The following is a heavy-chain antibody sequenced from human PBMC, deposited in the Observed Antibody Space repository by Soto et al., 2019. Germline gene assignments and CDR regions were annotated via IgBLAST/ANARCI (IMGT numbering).Heavy chain of an antibody. V-gene: IGHV1-18*01. CDR1: GYSFTSYG. CDR2: INPINNKS. D-gene: IGHD3-10*01. CDR3: AASYGSGYRAFDY. J-gene: IGHJ4*02. Sequence: ASVKVSCKASGYSFTSYGISWVRQAPGLGLEWVGRINPINNKSNYAQKFQGRVSMTADKSTSTAYMELRSLRSDDTAMYFCAASYGSGYRAFDYWGQGALVTVSS.